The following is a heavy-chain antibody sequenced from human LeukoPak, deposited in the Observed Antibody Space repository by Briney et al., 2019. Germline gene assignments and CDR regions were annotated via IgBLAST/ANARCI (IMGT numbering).Heavy chain of an antibody. V-gene: IGHV1-18*01. CDR2: ISAYNGNT. J-gene: IGHJ5*02. CDR3: ARLPLLWFGELLNP. CDR1: GYTFTSYG. Sequence: ASVKVSCKASGYTFTSYGISWVRQAPGQGLEWMGWISAYNGNTNYAQKLQGRVTMTTDTSTSTAYMELRSLRSDDTAVYYCARLPLLWFGELLNPWGQGTLVTVSS. D-gene: IGHD3-10*01.